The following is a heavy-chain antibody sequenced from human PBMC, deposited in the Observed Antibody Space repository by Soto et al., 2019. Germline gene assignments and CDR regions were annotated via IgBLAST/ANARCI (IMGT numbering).Heavy chain of an antibody. J-gene: IGHJ4*02. V-gene: IGHV1-69*01. Sequence: QVQLVQSGAEVKKPGSSVKVSCKASGGTFSSYAISWVRQAPGQGLEWMGGIIPIFGTANYAQKFQGRVTITADESRSTAYMELSSLRSEDTAVYYCARDKEGRGYSYGPGMLWGQGTLVTVSS. D-gene: IGHD5-18*01. CDR1: GGTFSSYA. CDR2: IIPIFGTA. CDR3: ARDKEGRGYSYGPGML.